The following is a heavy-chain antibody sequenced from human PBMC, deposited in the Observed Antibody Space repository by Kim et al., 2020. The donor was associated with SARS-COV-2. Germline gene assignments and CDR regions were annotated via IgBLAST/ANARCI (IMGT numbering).Heavy chain of an antibody. CDR3: TRVPSTTSAFWDAVD. D-gene: IGHD1-1*01. V-gene: IGHV3-73*01. Sequence: GGSLRLSCAASGFTFSGSAIHWVRQASGKGLAWVGRIRSKANSYATTYAASVRGRFSISRDDSKNTAYLQMNNLKTEDTAGYYCTRVPSTTSAFWDAVD. CDR1: GFTFSGSA. J-gene: IGHJ3*02. CDR2: IRSKANSYAT.